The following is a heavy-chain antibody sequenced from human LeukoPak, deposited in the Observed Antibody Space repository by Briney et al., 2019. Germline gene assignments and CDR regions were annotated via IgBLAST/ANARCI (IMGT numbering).Heavy chain of an antibody. V-gene: IGHV4-38-2*02. D-gene: IGHD3-10*01. CDR1: GYSISSGYY. CDR3: ARVSPGGDY. Sequence: SETLSLTCTVSGYSISSGYYWGWIRQPPGKGLEWIGSIYHSGSTYYNPSLKSRVTISVDTSKNQFSLKLSSVTAADTAVYYCARVSPGGDYWGQGTLVTVSS. J-gene: IGHJ4*02. CDR2: IYHSGST.